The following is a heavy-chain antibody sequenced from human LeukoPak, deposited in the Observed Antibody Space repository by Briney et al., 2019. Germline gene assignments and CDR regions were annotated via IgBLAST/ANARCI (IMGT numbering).Heavy chain of an antibody. V-gene: IGHV4-61*01. CDR2: IHYSGST. D-gene: IGHD5-12*01. J-gene: IGHJ4*02. CDR3: ARDPGYSGYD. CDR1: GGSVSSGSYY. Sequence: SETLSLTCTVSGGSVSSGSYYWRWVRQPPGKGLEWIGYIHYSGSTNYNPSLKSRVTISVDTSKNQFSLKLSSVTAADTAVYYCARDPGYSGYDWGQGTLVTVSS.